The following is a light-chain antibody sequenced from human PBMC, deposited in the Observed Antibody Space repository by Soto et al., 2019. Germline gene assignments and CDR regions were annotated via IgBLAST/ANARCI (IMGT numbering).Light chain of an antibody. Sequence: ENVLTQSPGTLSLSPGERATLSCRASQSVDSNYFAWYQHKPGPTPRLLLDGTSTRATCIPDRFSGSGSGTDFPLAINGLEPEDFAVYYCQQYGSSVYTFGRGTKLEIK. CDR2: GTS. J-gene: IGKJ2*01. CDR3: QQYGSSVYT. V-gene: IGKV3-20*01. CDR1: QSVDSNY.